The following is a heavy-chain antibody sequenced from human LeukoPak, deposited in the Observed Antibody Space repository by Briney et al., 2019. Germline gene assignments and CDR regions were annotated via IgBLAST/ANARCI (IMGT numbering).Heavy chain of an antibody. CDR2: ISYDGSNK. CDR3: AKESIYGDYAPPFDY. CDR1: GFTFSSYA. J-gene: IGHJ4*02. V-gene: IGHV3-30*04. D-gene: IGHD4-17*01. Sequence: GRSLRLSCAASGFTFSSYAMHWVRQAPGKGLEWVAVISYDGSNKYYADSVKGRFTISRDNSKNTLYLQMNSLRAEDTAVYYCAKESIYGDYAPPFDYWGQGTLVTVSS.